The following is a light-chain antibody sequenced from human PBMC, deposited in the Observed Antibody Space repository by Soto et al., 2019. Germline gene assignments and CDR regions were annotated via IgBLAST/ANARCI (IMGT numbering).Light chain of an antibody. J-gene: IGKJ2*01. Sequence: DIQRTQSPSSLSASVGDRVIITCRASQGFRYALGWSQQKPGKVPKRLIYFASSLQNGVPSRFSGSGSETVFNLTISSLQPADFAPYFCLQHSDYPYTFGQGNRLEI. CDR2: FAS. CDR3: LQHSDYPYT. V-gene: IGKV1-17*01. CDR1: QGFRYA.